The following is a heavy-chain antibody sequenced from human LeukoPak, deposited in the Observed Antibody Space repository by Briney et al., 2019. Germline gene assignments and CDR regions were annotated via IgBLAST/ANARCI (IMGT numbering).Heavy chain of an antibody. CDR3: TIDLRPYRGSGYRNWFAP. Sequence: GGSLRLSCAASGLTFSNAWMAWVRQVPGKGLEWLGRIKSKTDGETADYAAPVRGRFFISRDDRKDTLYVEINSLKTEETGSYYCTIDLRPYRGSGYRNWFAPWGRGTLVTVSS. J-gene: IGHJ5*02. V-gene: IGHV3-15*01. D-gene: IGHD3-22*01. CDR1: GLTFSNAW. CDR2: IKSKTDGETA.